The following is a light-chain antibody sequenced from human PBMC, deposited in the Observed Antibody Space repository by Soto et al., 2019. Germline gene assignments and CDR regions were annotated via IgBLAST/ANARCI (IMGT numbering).Light chain of an antibody. Sequence: DIQMTQSPSSLSASVGDRVTITCRASQSISSYLNRYQQKPGKAHKILIYVASSLQSGVPSRFSGSASGADFPLTISSLEPEDFAAYYCQQSYSTPYTFGQGTKLEIK. CDR2: VAS. CDR1: QSISSY. J-gene: IGKJ2*01. CDR3: QQSYSTPYT. V-gene: IGKV1-39*01.